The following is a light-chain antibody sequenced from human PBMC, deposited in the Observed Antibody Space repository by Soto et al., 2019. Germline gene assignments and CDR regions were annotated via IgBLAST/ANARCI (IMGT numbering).Light chain of an antibody. CDR3: QQYGSSPRT. Sequence: EIVLTQSPGTLSLSPGERATLSCRASQSVSSSYLAWYQQKPSQAPRLLIDGASSRATGIPDRFSGSGSGTDFTLTISRLEPGDIAVYYCQQYGSSPRTFGQGTKVEIK. CDR1: QSVSSSY. J-gene: IGKJ1*01. CDR2: GAS. V-gene: IGKV3-20*01.